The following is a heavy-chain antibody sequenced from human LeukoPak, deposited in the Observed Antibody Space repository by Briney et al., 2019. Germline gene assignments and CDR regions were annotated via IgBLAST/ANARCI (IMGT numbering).Heavy chain of an antibody. Sequence: GGSLRLSCAASGCTFSDYYMSWIRQAPGKGLEWVSYISSSGSTIYYADSVKGRFTISRDNAKNPLYLQMNSLRAEDTAVYYCARDEDGGNSYSDYWGQGTLVTVSS. CDR2: ISSSGSTI. CDR1: GCTFSDYY. D-gene: IGHD4-23*01. J-gene: IGHJ4*02. CDR3: ARDEDGGNSYSDY. V-gene: IGHV3-11*01.